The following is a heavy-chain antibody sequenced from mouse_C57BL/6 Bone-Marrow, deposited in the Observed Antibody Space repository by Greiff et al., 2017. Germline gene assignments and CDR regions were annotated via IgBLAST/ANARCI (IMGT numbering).Heavy chain of an antibody. Sequence: QVQLQQPGAELVKPGASVKLSCKASGYTFTSYWMHWVKQRPGQGLEWIGMIHPNSGSTNYNEKFKSKATLTVDKSSSTAYMQLSSLTSEDSAVYYCARLTWTRFFDYWGQGTTLTVSS. CDR1: GYTFTSYW. J-gene: IGHJ2*01. CDR2: IHPNSGST. V-gene: IGHV1-64*01. D-gene: IGHD4-1*01. CDR3: ARLTWTRFFDY.